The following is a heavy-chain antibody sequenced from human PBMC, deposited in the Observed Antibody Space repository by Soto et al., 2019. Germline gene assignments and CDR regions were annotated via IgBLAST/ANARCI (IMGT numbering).Heavy chain of an antibody. CDR3: AKDRGKGHSDSSGWRPYYFDY. D-gene: IGHD6-19*01. V-gene: IGHV3-30*18. Sequence: QVQLVESGGGVVQPGRSLRLSCAASGFTFSSYGMHWVRQAPGKGLEWVAVISYDGSNKYYADSVKGRFTISRDNSKNTLYLQMNSLRAEDTAVYYCAKDRGKGHSDSSGWRPYYFDYWGQGTLVTVSS. J-gene: IGHJ4*02. CDR1: GFTFSSYG. CDR2: ISYDGSNK.